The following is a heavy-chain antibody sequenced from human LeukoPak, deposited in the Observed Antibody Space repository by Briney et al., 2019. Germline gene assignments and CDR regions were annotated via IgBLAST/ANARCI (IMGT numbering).Heavy chain of an antibody. Sequence: SETLSLTCAVYGGSFSGYHWSWIRQPPGKGLEWIGEVQLDGRTNYNPSLKSRLIMSVDLPENHISLKLTSVTAADTAVYYCAREGGFYRPLDYSGQGTLVTVSS. CDR2: VQLDGRT. CDR1: GGSFSGYH. D-gene: IGHD3-3*01. V-gene: IGHV4-34*10. J-gene: IGHJ4*02. CDR3: AREGGFYRPLDY.